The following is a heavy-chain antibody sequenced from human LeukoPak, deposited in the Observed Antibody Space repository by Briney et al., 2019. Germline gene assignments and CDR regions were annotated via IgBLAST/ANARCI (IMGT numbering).Heavy chain of an antibody. CDR3: ARDSDYRYYYDSSGTSYYMDV. V-gene: IGHV3-7*01. CDR1: GFTFTTYW. J-gene: IGHJ6*03. D-gene: IGHD3-22*01. CDR2: IKQDGSEK. Sequence: PGGSLRLSCAASGFTFTTYWMSWVRQAPGKGLEWVANIKQDGSEKYYVDSVKGRFTISRDNAKNSLYLQMNSLRAEDTAVYYCARDSDYRYYYDSSGTSYYMDVWGKGTTVTISS.